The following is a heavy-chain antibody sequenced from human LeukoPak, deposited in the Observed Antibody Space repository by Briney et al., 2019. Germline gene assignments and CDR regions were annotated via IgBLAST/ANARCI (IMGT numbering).Heavy chain of an antibody. V-gene: IGHV1-8*01. CDR1: GYTFTSYD. D-gene: IGHD1-26*01. J-gene: IGHJ4*02. Sequence: RASVTVSCTASGYTFTSYDMNWVRQAPGQGLEWMGWMKPNSGNTSYAQKFQGSVTMTRNTSISTAYMELSSLRSEDTAVYYCATDLMRGSYDLFDYWGQGTLVTVSS. CDR3: ATDLMRGSYDLFDY. CDR2: MKPNSGNT.